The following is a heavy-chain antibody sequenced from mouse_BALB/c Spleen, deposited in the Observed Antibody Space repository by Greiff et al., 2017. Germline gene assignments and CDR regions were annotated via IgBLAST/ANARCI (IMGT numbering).Heavy chain of an antibody. V-gene: IGHV5-17*02. D-gene: IGHD2-10*02. J-gene: IGHJ4*01. CDR2: ISSGSSTI. CDR3: ARSGPYGNYAMDY. CDR1: GFTFSSFG. Sequence: EVKLVESGGGLVQPGGSRKLSCAASGFTFSSFGMHWVRQAPEKGLEWVAYISSGSSTIYYADTVKGRFTISRDNPKNTLFLQMTSLRSEDTAMYYCARSGPYGNYAMDYWGQGTTLTVSS.